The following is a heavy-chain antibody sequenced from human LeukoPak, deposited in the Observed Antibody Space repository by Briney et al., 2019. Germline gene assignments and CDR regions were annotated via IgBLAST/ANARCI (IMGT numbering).Heavy chain of an antibody. CDR2: IYFSGST. J-gene: IGHJ4*02. CDR3: TRAETY. CDR1: GGSISSGDYS. Sequence: PSQTLSLTCTVSGGSISSGDYSWNWVRQHPGKGLEWIGHIYFSGSTSYNPSLKSRVTISLDTSKNQFSLKLSSVTAADTAVYYCTRAETYWGQGTLVTVFS. V-gene: IGHV4-31*03.